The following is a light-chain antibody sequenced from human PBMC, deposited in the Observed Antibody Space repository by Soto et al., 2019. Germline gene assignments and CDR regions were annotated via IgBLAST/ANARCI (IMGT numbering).Light chain of an antibody. CDR2: AAS. J-gene: IGKJ5*01. CDR1: QTITSY. Sequence: DIHMTHNPTSLSASVGDRVTITCRSSQTITSYLNWYQQKPGKAPKSLIYAASNLQSGVPSRFSGSGSGTDFTLTISSLQPEDFATDYCQQSYSTPITFGQGTRLAIK. V-gene: IGKV1-39*01. CDR3: QQSYSTPIT.